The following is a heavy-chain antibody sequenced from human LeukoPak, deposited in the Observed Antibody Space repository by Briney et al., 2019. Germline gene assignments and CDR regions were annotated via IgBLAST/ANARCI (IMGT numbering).Heavy chain of an antibody. CDR1: GGSVSSGDYY. CDR3: AGVLTGYNY. V-gene: IGHV4-61*03. CDR2: IYYSGTS. D-gene: IGHD3-9*01. J-gene: IGHJ4*02. Sequence: PSETLSLTCTVSGGSVSSGDYYWSWIRQPPGEGLEWIGSIYYSGTSDYNPSLKSRVVISVDTSKNHFSLQLSSVTAADTAVYYCAGVLTGYNYWGQGTLVTVSS.